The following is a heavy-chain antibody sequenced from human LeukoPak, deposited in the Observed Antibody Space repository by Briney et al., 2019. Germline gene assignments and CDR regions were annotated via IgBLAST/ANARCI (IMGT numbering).Heavy chain of an antibody. V-gene: IGHV1-2*02. CDR2: VNPNSGGT. Sequence: ASVKVSCKASGYTFTSYYMHWVRQAPGQGLEWMGWVNPNSGGTNYAQKFQGRVTMTRDTSISTVYMELSRLRSDDTAVYYCARQLANPRTDFDYWGQGTLVTVSS. CDR3: ARQLANPRTDFDY. CDR1: GYTFTSYY. D-gene: IGHD1-1*01. J-gene: IGHJ4*02.